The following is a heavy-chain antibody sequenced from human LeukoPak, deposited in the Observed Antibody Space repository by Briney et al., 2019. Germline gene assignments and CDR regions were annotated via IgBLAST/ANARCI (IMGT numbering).Heavy chain of an antibody. D-gene: IGHD2-2*01. CDR2: ISAYNGNT. Sequence: ASVKVSCKASVYTFTSYGISWVRQPPGQGLEWMGWISAYNGNTNYAQKLQGRVTMTTDTSTSTAYMELRSLRSDDTAVYYCARRLSTPRDWFDPWGQGTLVTVSS. J-gene: IGHJ5*02. CDR1: VYTFTSYG. CDR3: ARRLSTPRDWFDP. V-gene: IGHV1-18*01.